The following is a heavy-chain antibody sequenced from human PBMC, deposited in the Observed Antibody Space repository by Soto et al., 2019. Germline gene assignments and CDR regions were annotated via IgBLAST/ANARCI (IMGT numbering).Heavy chain of an antibody. Sequence: QVQLQQSGPGLVKPSQTLSLTCAITGDSVSSNSAGWSWVRQSPSRGLEWLGRTYYRSKWYYEYCGSVGGWISINPGPSKNQFSLQLNSVTPEDTAVYFCARGEQYSGRIFDYWGQGTLVTVSS. CDR1: GDSVSSNSAG. CDR3: ARGEQYSGRIFDY. D-gene: IGHD1-26*01. V-gene: IGHV6-1*03. CDR2: TYYRSKWYY. J-gene: IGHJ4*01.